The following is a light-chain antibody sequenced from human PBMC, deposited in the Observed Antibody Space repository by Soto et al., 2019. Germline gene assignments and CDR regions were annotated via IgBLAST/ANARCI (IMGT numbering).Light chain of an antibody. CDR3: SSLTTSFTYV. J-gene: IGLJ1*01. CDR1: SSDVGAYNY. V-gene: IGLV2-14*01. CDR2: EVS. Sequence: QSVLTQPPPLSGSPGQSVAISCTGTSSDVGAYNYVSWYQQHPGKAPKLLLSEVSNRPSGVSDRFSGSKSGNTASLTISGLQAEDEADYYCSSLTTSFTYVFGTGTKVTVL.